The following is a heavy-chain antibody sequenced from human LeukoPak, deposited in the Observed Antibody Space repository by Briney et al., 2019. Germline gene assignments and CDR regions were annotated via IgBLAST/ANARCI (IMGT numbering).Heavy chain of an antibody. Sequence: GASVKVSCKASGGTFISYAISWVRQAPGQGLEWMGGIIPIFGTANYAQKFQGRVTITADESTSTAYMELSSLRSEDTAVYYCARVLCSGGSCYSNYYYYGMDVWGQGTTVTVSS. J-gene: IGHJ6*02. V-gene: IGHV1-69*13. D-gene: IGHD2-15*01. CDR1: GGTFISYA. CDR3: ARVLCSGGSCYSNYYYYGMDV. CDR2: IIPIFGTA.